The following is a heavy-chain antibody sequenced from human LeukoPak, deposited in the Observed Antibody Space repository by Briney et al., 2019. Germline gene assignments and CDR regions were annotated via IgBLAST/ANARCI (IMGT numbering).Heavy chain of an antibody. CDR2: ISSSGSTI. CDR1: GFTFSSYE. CDR3: ARTYYYDSSGYHWGDLDY. V-gene: IGHV3-48*03. J-gene: IGHJ4*02. D-gene: IGHD3-22*01. Sequence: GGSLRLSCAASGFTFSSYEMNWVRQAPGKGLEWVSYISSSGSTIYYADSVKGRFTISRDNAKNSLYLQMNSLRAEDTAVYYCARTYYYDSSGYHWGDLDYWGQGTLVTASS.